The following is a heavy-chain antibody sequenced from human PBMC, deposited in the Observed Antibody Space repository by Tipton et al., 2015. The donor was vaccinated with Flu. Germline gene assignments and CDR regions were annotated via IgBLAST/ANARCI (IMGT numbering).Heavy chain of an antibody. Sequence: TLSLTCAVYGGSFSGYYWSWIRQPPGKGLEWIGEINHSGSTNYNPSLKSRVTISVDTSKNQFSLELSSVTAADTAVYYCARAPVHRGYCSSTSCYYYYYGMDVWGQGTTVTVSS. CDR1: GGSFSGYY. J-gene: IGHJ6*02. V-gene: IGHV4-34*01. D-gene: IGHD2-2*01. CDR3: ARAPVHRGYCSSTSCYYYYYGMDV. CDR2: INHSGST.